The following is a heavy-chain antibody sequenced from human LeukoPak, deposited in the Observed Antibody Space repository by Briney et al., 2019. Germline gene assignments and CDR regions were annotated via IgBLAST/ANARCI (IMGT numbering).Heavy chain of an antibody. Sequence: PSETLSLTCTVSGGSISSSSYYWGWIRQPPGKELEWIVSIYYSGSTYYNPSLKSRVTISVDTSKNQFSLKLSSVTAADTAVYYCARDQRVQQLSYYYYYIDVWGKGTTVTVSS. J-gene: IGHJ6*03. V-gene: IGHV4-39*07. CDR1: GGSISSSSYY. CDR3: ARDQRVQQLSYYYYYIDV. D-gene: IGHD6-13*01. CDR2: IYYSGST.